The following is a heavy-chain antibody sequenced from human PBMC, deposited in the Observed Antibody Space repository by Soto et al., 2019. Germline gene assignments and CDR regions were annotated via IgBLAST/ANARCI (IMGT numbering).Heavy chain of an antibody. CDR3: AKVATGSYNWFDP. J-gene: IGHJ5*02. V-gene: IGHV3-74*01. D-gene: IGHD1-1*01. CDR2: INTDGSRT. Sequence: GGSLRLSCEASGFTFSSYWMHWVRQAPGKGLVWVSRINTDGSRTNYADSVKGRFTISRDNAKNTLYLQMDSLRAEDTAVYYCAKVATGSYNWFDPWGQGTLVTVSS. CDR1: GFTFSSYW.